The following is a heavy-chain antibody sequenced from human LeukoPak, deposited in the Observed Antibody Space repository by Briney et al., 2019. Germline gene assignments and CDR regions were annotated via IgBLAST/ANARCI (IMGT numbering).Heavy chain of an antibody. CDR2: INPKRGVT. J-gene: IGHJ3*01. Sequence: ASVKVSRKASGYTFTDYYIHWMRQAPGQGLEWMGWINPKRGVTTYAQKFQGRVTMTRDTSITTAYMELTRLRSDDTTIYYCARERNYGDYGNAFDVWGQRTKVTVSS. V-gene: IGHV1-2*02. D-gene: IGHD4-17*01. CDR1: GYTFTDYY. CDR3: ARERNYGDYGNAFDV.